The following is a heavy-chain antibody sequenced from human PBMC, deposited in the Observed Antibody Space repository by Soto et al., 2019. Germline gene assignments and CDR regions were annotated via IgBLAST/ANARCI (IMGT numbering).Heavy chain of an antibody. D-gene: IGHD5-18*01. V-gene: IGHV3-23*01. CDR2: ISGSGGST. J-gene: IGHJ4*02. CDR1: GFTFSSYA. Sequence: GGSLRLSCAASGFTFSSYAMSWVRQAPGKGLEWVSAISGSGGSTYYADSVKGRFTISRDNSKNTLYLQMNSLRAEDTAVYYCAKNLGGYFGGYSYGYLLDWGQGTLVTVSS. CDR3: AKNLGGYFGGYSYGYLLD.